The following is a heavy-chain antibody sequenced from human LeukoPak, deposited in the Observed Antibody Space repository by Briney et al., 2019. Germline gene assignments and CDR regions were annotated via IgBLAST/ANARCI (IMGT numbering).Heavy chain of an antibody. Sequence: GGSLRLSCAASGFTFSSYSMNWVRQAPGKGLEWVSYISSSSSTIYYADSVKGRFTISRDNSKNTLYLQMNSLRAEDTAVYYCAKGSSGWYPFDYWGQGTLVTVSS. CDR1: GFTFSSYS. J-gene: IGHJ4*02. CDR3: AKGSSGWYPFDY. D-gene: IGHD6-19*01. CDR2: ISSSSSTI. V-gene: IGHV3-48*01.